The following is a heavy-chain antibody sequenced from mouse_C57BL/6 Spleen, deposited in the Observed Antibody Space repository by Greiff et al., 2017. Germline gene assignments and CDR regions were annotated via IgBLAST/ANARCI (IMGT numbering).Heavy chain of an antibody. CDR2: IYPGSGST. V-gene: IGHV1-55*01. Sequence: QVQLQQPGAELVKPGASVKMSCKASGYTFTSYWITWVKQRPGQGLEWIGDIYPGSGSTNYNEKFKSKATLTVDTSSSTAYMQLSSLTSEDSAVYYCARNSYYYGPMDDWGQGTSVTVSS. D-gene: IGHD1-1*01. CDR3: ARNSYYYGPMDD. CDR1: GYTFTSYW. J-gene: IGHJ4*01.